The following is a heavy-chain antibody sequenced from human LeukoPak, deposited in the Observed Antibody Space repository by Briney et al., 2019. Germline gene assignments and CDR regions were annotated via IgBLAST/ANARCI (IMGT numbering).Heavy chain of an antibody. Sequence: GGSLRLSCTASEFTFGDYAMSGVRQAPGKGLEWVGFIRSKAFGGTTEYAASVKGRFTISRDDPKSIAYLQMNSLKTEDTAVYYCTRASCSNGVCYHFDYWGQGTLVTVSS. CDR2: IRSKAFGGTT. CDR1: EFTFGDYA. D-gene: IGHD2-8*01. CDR3: TRASCSNGVCYHFDY. V-gene: IGHV3-49*04. J-gene: IGHJ4*02.